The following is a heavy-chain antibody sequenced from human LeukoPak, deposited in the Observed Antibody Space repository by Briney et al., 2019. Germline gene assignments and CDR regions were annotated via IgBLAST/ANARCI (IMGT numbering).Heavy chain of an antibody. CDR3: ARDTTMAYGFDY. V-gene: IGHV3-7*01. CDR2: IKQDGSEK. J-gene: IGHJ4*02. Sequence: PGGSLRLPCVASGFTFSSYWMTWVRQAPGKGLEWVANIKQDGSEKYYVDSVKGRFTISRDNAKNSLYLQMNSLRAEDTAVYYCARDTTMAYGFDYWGQGTLLTVSS. D-gene: IGHD5-18*01. CDR1: GFTFSSYW.